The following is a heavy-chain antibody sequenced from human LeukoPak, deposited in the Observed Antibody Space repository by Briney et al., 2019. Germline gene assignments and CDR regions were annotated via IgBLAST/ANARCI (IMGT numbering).Heavy chain of an antibody. D-gene: IGHD2-8*01. CDR1: GGSISSSTNW. CDR3: ATNGYYCMDV. CDR2: IYHSVGT. Sequence: PSGTLSLTCAVSGGSISSSTNWWSWVRQPPGKGLEWIGEIYHSVGTNYNPSLKSRITISVDKSQNQFSLKVNSLTAADTAVYYCATNGYYCMDVWGKGTTVTVSS. V-gene: IGHV4-4*02. J-gene: IGHJ6*03.